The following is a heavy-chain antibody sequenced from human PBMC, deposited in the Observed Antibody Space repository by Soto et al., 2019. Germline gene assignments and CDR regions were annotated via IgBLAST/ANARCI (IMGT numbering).Heavy chain of an antibody. D-gene: IGHD6-13*01. CDR2: IYYSGST. J-gene: IGHJ6*02. CDR3: ASQQLVHYYYGMDV. CDR1: GGSISSSSYY. Sequence: QLQLQESGPGLVKPSETLSLTCTVSGGSISSSSYYWGWIRQPPGKGLEWIGSIYYSGSTYYNPSLKGRAPLSVDTSKNQFSLKLSSVTAADTAVYYCASQQLVHYYYGMDVWGQGTTVTVSS. V-gene: IGHV4-39*01.